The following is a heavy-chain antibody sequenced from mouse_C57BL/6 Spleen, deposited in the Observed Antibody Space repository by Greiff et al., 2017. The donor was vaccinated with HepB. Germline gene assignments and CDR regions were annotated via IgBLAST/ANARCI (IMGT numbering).Heavy chain of an antibody. CDR2: INPNNGGT. D-gene: IGHD2-4*01. CDR3: AIYYDYDGGFDY. J-gene: IGHJ2*01. CDR1: GYTFTDYY. Sequence: VQLQQSGPELVKPGASVKISCKASGYTFTDYYMNWVKQSHGKSLEWIGDINPNNGGTSYNQKFKGKATLTVDKSSSTAYMGLRSLTSEDSAVYYCAIYYDYDGGFDYWGQGTTLTVSS. V-gene: IGHV1-26*01.